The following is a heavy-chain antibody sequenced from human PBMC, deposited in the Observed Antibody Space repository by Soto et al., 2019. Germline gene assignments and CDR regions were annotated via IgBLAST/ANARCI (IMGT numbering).Heavy chain of an antibody. D-gene: IGHD3-16*01. Sequence: QVPLVESGGGVVQPGTSLRLSCVGSGFTFRSYVIHWVRQAPGKGLGWVALTSYDGSNNFYGDSVKGRFTISRHNSRNTVELQMDSLRFEDTALYYCARWGTTGGLDVWGQGTLVSVSS. CDR1: GFTFRSYV. V-gene: IGHV3-33*05. CDR3: ARWGTTGGLDV. J-gene: IGHJ4*02. CDR2: TSYDGSNN.